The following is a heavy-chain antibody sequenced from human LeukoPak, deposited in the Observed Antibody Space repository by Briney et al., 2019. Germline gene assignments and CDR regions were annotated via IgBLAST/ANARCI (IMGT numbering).Heavy chain of an antibody. CDR2: IYYSGST. CDR3: ARFTYYYDSSGYIFDY. J-gene: IGHJ4*02. D-gene: IGHD3-22*01. CDR1: GGSISSYF. V-gene: IGHV4-59*01. Sequence: SETLSLTCIVSGGSISSYFWSWIRQPPGKGLEWIGYIYYSGSTNYNPSLKSRVTISVDTSKNQFSLKLSSVTAADTAVYYCARFTYYYDSSGYIFDYWGQGTLVTVSS.